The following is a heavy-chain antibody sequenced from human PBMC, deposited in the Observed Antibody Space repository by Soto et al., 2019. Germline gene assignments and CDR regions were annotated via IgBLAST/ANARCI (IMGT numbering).Heavy chain of an antibody. CDR2: ISGSGGRT. V-gene: IGHV3-23*01. CDR1: RFTFSNYA. D-gene: IGHD2-2*01. CDR3: AKEGRYCSSASCLGWFDP. Sequence: GGSLRLSCAAYRFTFSNYAMSWVRQAPGKGLEWVSSISGSGGRTYYADSVKGRFTISRDNSKNTLYLQMNSLRAEDTALYLCAKEGRYCSSASCLGWFDPWGQGTLVTVSS. J-gene: IGHJ5*02.